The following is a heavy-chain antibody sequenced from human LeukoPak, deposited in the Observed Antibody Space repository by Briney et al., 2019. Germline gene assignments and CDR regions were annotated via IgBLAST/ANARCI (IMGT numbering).Heavy chain of an antibody. J-gene: IGHJ4*02. CDR1: GFIFSNCG. CDR3: AKLMFELDSSGYSIDH. V-gene: IGHV3-30*18. Sequence: PGRSLRLSCAASGFIFSNCGMHWVRQAPGKGLEWVALISYNGENKNYADSVKGRFTISRDNSKNTLYLQMNSLRVEDTAVYYCAKLMFELDSSGYSIDHWGQGTLVTVSS. CDR2: ISYNGENK. D-gene: IGHD3-22*01.